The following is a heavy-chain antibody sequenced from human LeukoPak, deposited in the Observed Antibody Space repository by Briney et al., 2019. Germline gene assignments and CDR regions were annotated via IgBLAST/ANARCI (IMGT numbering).Heavy chain of an antibody. Sequence: SETLSLTCTVSGDSISNYYWSWIRQPPGKGLEWIGNVYYSGRTNYNPSLKSRVTISVDTSKNQFSLKLSSVTAADTAVYYCARALGYFDLWGRGTLVTVSS. J-gene: IGHJ2*01. CDR1: GDSISNYY. CDR3: ARALGYFDL. V-gene: IGHV4-59*01. CDR2: VYYSGRT.